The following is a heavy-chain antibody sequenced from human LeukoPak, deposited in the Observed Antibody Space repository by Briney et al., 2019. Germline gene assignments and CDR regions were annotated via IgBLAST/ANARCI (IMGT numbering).Heavy chain of an antibody. J-gene: IGHJ4*02. D-gene: IGHD3-10*01. V-gene: IGHV1-46*01. CDR2: INPSGGST. CDR3: AREDGDSAPFDY. Sequence: ASVKVSCKASGYTFTGYYMHWVRQAPGQGLEWMGWINPSGGSTSYAQKFQGRVTMTRDTSTSTVYMELSSLRSEDTAVYYCAREDGDSAPFDYWGQGTLVTVSS. CDR1: GYTFTGYY.